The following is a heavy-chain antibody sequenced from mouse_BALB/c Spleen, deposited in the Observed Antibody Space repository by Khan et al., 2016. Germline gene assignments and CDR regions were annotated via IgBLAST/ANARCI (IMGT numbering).Heavy chain of an antibody. J-gene: IGHJ2*01. V-gene: IGHV5-17*02. CDR1: GFTFSRFG. CDR3: ARGDY. CDR2: ISSGSSTI. Sequence: VQLVESGGGLVQPGGSRKLSCAASGFTFSRFGMHWVRQAPEKGLEWVAYISSGSSTIYYADTLKGRFTISRANPKNALFLQMTSLRSEDTAMYYCARGDYWGQGTTLTVSS.